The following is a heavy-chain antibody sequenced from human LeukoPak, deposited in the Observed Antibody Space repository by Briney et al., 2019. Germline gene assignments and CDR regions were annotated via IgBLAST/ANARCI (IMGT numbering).Heavy chain of an antibody. CDR1: GGSVSSYY. J-gene: IGHJ4*02. CDR2: IHNSGST. D-gene: IGHD1-1*01. CDR3: WGGERVGNDY. Sequence: PSETLSLTCTVSGGSVSSYYWNWIRQPPGKGLEWIGYIHNSGSTKYNPYLMSRVATILNNFTNHFSHMLRSVPAADTAVFYCWGGERVGNDYWGQGTLVTVSS. V-gene: IGHV4-59*02.